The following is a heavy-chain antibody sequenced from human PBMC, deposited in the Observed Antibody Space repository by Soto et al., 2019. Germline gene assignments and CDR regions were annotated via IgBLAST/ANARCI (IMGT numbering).Heavy chain of an antibody. Sequence: SETLSLTCTVSGGSISSYYWSWIRQPPGKGLEWIGYIYYSGSTNYNPSLKSRVTISVDTSKNQFSLKLSSVTAADTAVYYCARDRRYDSKGYYYMDVWGKGTTVTVSS. CDR2: IYYSGST. D-gene: IGHD3-3*01. CDR3: ARDRRYDSKGYYYMDV. V-gene: IGHV4-59*01. J-gene: IGHJ6*03. CDR1: GGSISSYY.